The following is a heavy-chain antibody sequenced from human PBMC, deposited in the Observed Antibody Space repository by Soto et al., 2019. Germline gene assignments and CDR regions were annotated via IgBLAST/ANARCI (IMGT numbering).Heavy chain of an antibody. CDR2: FFYIGST. Sequence: SETLSHTCTVSGGSISSRAYYWGWIRKPPVKDLEWIGFFFYIGSTYYNPSLKSRVSISVDTSKNLFSLKLSSVTAADTAVYYCAREGGSYYDILTGYYPPYYNGMDVWGQGTTVT. D-gene: IGHD3-9*01. CDR3: AREGGSYYDILTGYYPPYYNGMDV. J-gene: IGHJ6*02. CDR1: GGSISSRAYY. V-gene: IGHV4-30-4*01.